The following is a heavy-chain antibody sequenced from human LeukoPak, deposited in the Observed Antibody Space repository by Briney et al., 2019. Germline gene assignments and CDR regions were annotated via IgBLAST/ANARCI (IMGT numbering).Heavy chain of an antibody. V-gene: IGHV3-30-3*01. J-gene: IGHJ4*02. Sequence: PGGSLRLSCAASGFTFSSYAMHWVRQAPGKGLEWVAVISYDGSNKYYADSVKGRFTISRDNSKNTLYLQMNSLRAEDTALYYCAKGKQWELPFDYWGQGTLVTVSS. CDR1: GFTFSSYA. CDR3: AKGKQWELPFDY. CDR2: ISYDGSNK. D-gene: IGHD1-26*01.